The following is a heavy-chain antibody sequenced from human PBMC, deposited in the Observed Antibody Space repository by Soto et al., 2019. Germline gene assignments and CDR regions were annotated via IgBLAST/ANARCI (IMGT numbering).Heavy chain of an antibody. CDR3: AREGSGYNF. CDR2: IIPVFGRP. J-gene: IGHJ1*01. Sequence: QVQLVQSGAELKKPGSSVKVSCKASGGTFSSFGISWVRRAPGQGLEWMGGIIPVFGRPNYAQRFRGRLTITADESTSTSYMELIDLGSEDTAVYYCAREGSGYNFWVQGTQVTVSS. CDR1: GGTFSSFG. D-gene: IGHD5-12*01. V-gene: IGHV1-69*01.